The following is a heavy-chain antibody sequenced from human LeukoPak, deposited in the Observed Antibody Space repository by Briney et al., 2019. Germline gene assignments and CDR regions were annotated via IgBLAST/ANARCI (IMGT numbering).Heavy chain of an antibody. CDR1: GFSFSAAW. Sequence: SGGSLRLSCEASGFSFSAAWMTWVRQAPGKGLEWVATIKNDGGDKYYVDSVKGRFTLSRDNAKNSVYLQMNSLRVEDTAVYYCVNLGYSDGGQGTLVTVSS. J-gene: IGHJ4*02. V-gene: IGHV3-7*01. D-gene: IGHD5-12*01. CDR3: VNLGYSD. CDR2: IKNDGGDK.